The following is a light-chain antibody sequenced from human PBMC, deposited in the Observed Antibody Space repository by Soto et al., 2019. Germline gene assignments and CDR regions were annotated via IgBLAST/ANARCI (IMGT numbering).Light chain of an antibody. CDR3: ASWDDSLRGVV. Sequence: QSVLTQPPSASGTPGQRVTISCSGSSFNIGSNYVYWYQQLPGTAPKLLIYRNNERPSGVPDRLSGSRSGTSASLDISGLRSEDEAEYYCASWDDSLRGVVFGGGTKPTVL. J-gene: IGLJ2*01. CDR1: SFNIGSNY. V-gene: IGLV1-47*01. CDR2: RNN.